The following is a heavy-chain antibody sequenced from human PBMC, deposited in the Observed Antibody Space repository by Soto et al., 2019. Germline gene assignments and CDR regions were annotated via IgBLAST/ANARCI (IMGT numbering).Heavy chain of an antibody. CDR3: ARGIVVVPAAIPSGGDWFDP. CDR1: GGTFSSYA. Sequence: QVQLVQSGAEVKKPGSSVKVSCKASGGTFSSYAISWVRQAPGQGLEWMGGIIPIFGTANYAQKFQGRVTITADESTSIAYMELSSLRSEDTAVYYCARGIVVVPAAIPSGGDWFDPWGQGTLVTVSS. CDR2: IIPIFGTA. D-gene: IGHD2-2*01. V-gene: IGHV1-69*01. J-gene: IGHJ5*02.